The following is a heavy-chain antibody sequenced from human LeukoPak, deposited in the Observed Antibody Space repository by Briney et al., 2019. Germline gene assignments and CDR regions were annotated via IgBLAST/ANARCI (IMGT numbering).Heavy chain of an antibody. CDR1: GYTFTGPY. V-gene: IGHV1-2*02. Sequence: ASVKVSCKASGYTFTGPYIHWVRQAPGQGFEWMGWINPNSGDTNYAQNSQGRVTMTRDTSISTAYMELSRLRFDDTAVYYCARAYNWGYDYWGQGTLVTVSS. J-gene: IGHJ4*02. CDR2: INPNSGDT. D-gene: IGHD1-1*01. CDR3: ARAYNWGYDY.